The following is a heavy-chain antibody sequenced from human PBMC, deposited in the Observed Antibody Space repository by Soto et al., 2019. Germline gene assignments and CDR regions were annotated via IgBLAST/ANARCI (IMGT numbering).Heavy chain of an antibody. V-gene: IGHV3-11*06. CDR2: ISSGSSYI. J-gene: IGHJ4*02. CDR3: ARETVETGWFAF. D-gene: IGHD6-19*01. CDR1: GFSFSDSY. Sequence: PGGSLRLSCAASGFSFSDSYMSWIRQAPGKGLEWVSHISSGSSYIKYADSVEGRFTISRDNAKNSLYLQMNSLRAEDTAVYFCARETVETGWFAFWGLGILVNVSS.